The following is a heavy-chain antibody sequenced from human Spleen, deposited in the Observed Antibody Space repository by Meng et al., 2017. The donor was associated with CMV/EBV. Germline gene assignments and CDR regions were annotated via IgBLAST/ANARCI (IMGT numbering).Heavy chain of an antibody. D-gene: IGHD1-26*01. V-gene: IGHV1-46*01. J-gene: IGHJ5*02. CDR3: ARVAYSGQRYWFDP. CDR1: GYTFTSYY. CDR2: INPNSGDT. Sequence: ASGKVSCKTSGYTFTSYYIHWVRQAPGQGLEWMGIINPNSGDTTYAQKFQGRVTMTRDTSTSTVYMELGSVRSEDTATYYCARVAYSGQRYWFDPWGQGTLVTVSS.